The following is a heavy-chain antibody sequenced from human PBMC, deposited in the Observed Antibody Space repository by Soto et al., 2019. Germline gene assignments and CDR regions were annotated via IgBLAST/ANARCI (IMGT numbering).Heavy chain of an antibody. CDR2: ISSDGDIT. CDR1: GFTFSEYS. CDR3: VKVSTFYDILTGYYSTNFFDP. Sequence: LRLSCSASGFTFSEYSMHWVRQAPGKGLQYVSTISSDGDITYYADSVKGRFTISRDNSKNTLYLQMNSLRPEDTAVYYCVKVSTFYDILTGYYSTNFFDPWGQGTLVTVSS. V-gene: IGHV3-64D*06. D-gene: IGHD3-9*01. J-gene: IGHJ5*02.